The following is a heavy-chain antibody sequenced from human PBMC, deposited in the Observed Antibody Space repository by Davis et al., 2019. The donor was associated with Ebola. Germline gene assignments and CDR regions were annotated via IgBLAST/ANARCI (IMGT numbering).Heavy chain of an antibody. Sequence: GESLKISCAASGFTFSSYAMHWVRQAPGKGLEWVAVISYDGSNKYYADSVKGRFTISRDNSKNTLYLQMNSLRAEDTAVYYCARDRGYSSSWWGYFQHWGQGTLVTVSS. CDR2: ISYDGSNK. D-gene: IGHD6-13*01. V-gene: IGHV3-30-3*01. CDR1: GFTFSSYA. J-gene: IGHJ1*01. CDR3: ARDRGYSSSWWGYFQH.